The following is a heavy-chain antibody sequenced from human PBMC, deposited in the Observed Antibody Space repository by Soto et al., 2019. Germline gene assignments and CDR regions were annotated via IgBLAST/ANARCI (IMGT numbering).Heavy chain of an antibody. D-gene: IGHD5-18*01. Sequence: QITLKESGPTLVKPTETLTLTCTFSGFSPSARGEGVGWIRQPPGKALEWLAIIYWDDDKRYSPSLRTTFTITKDTSKNQVVLTMTNMDPVDTATYFCAHRPFNSAWHDAYDIWGPGTMVTVSS. V-gene: IGHV2-5*02. CDR3: AHRPFNSAWHDAYDI. J-gene: IGHJ3*02. CDR1: GFSPSARGEG. CDR2: IYWDDDK.